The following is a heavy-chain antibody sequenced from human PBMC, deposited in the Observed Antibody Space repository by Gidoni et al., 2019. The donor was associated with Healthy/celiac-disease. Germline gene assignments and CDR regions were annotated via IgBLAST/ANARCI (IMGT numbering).Heavy chain of an antibody. CDR3: ARDRTSSSWSVGRYFDL. Sequence: EVQLVESGGGLVQPGGSLRLSCAASGFTFSSYAMHWVRQAQGKGLEYVSAISSNGGSTYYANSVKGRFTISRDNSKNTLYLQMGSLRAEDMAVYYCARDRTSSSWSVGRYFDLWGRGTLVTVSS. V-gene: IGHV3-64*01. J-gene: IGHJ2*01. D-gene: IGHD6-13*01. CDR1: GFTFSSYA. CDR2: ISSNGGST.